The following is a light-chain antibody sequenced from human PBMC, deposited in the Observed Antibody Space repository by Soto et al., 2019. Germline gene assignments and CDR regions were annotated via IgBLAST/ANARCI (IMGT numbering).Light chain of an antibody. CDR3: ISYTSDDVPYV. V-gene: IGLV2-14*01. J-gene: IGLJ1*01. CDR1: NSDVGIYDF. CDR2: EVS. Sequence: QSPRSHPGSVCWTPGQLITISCTGSNSDVGIYDFVSWYQHHPGRAPKLIVSEVSHRPSGVSNRFSGSKSGNTASLTISGLHSEDDPDYHCISYTSDDVPYVFGTGTKVTAL.